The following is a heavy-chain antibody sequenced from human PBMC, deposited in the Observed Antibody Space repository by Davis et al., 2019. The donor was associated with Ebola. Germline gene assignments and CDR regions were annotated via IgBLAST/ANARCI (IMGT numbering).Heavy chain of an antibody. CDR2: MSPNSGDT. CDR3: ARDLTSYSSSSHY. V-gene: IGHV1-8*01. CDR1: GYTFTSYD. D-gene: IGHD6-6*01. Sequence: ASVQVSCKASGYTFTSYDINRVRQATGRGLEWMGWMSPNSGDTGHAQKFQGRVTMTTDTSTSTAYMELRSLRSDDTAVYYCARDLTSYSSSSHYWGQGTLVTVSS. J-gene: IGHJ4*02.